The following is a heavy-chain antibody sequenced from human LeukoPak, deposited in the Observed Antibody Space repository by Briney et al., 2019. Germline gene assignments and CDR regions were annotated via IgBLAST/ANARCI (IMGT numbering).Heavy chain of an antibody. J-gene: IGHJ4*02. CDR1: GYTFNNDY. V-gene: IGHV1-46*02. D-gene: IGHD6-19*01. Sequence: VRVSFKASGYTFNNDYMHWGRQAPGQGVGWVGIINPSGGSTTYTHKFQGRGTITRDRATSTVYMDLRSLRSEDTAMYYCARAVAATFDYWGQGTLVTVSS. CDR3: ARAVAATFDY. CDR2: INPSGGST.